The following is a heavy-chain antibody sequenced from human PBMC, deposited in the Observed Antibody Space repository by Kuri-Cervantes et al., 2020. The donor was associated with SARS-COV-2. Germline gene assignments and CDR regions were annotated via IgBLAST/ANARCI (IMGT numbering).Heavy chain of an antibody. Sequence: GGSLRLSCEASGFTFSTYSMNWVRQAPGKGLQWVASISSSGSYIHYADSVRGRLTISRDNAKDSVYLQTNSLRADDTAVYYCAKLALWTGDHNGKFDCWGQGTLVTVSS. CDR3: AKLALWTGDHNGKFDC. CDR2: ISSSGSYI. D-gene: IGHD3/OR15-3a*01. CDR1: GFTFSTYS. V-gene: IGHV3-21*01. J-gene: IGHJ4*02.